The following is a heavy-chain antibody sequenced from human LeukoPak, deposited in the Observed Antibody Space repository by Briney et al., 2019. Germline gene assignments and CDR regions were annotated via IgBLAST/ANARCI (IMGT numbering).Heavy chain of an antibody. J-gene: IGHJ5*02. V-gene: IGHV4-34*01. CDR1: GGSFSGYF. D-gene: IGHD3-10*01. Sequence: SETLSLTCAFYGGSFSGYFWNWIRQPPGKGLEWIGEINHSGSTNYNPSLKSRVTISVDKSKNQFSLKLDSVTAADTAVYFCARDYGSRASSWGQGTLVTVSS. CDR2: INHSGST. CDR3: ARDYGSRASS.